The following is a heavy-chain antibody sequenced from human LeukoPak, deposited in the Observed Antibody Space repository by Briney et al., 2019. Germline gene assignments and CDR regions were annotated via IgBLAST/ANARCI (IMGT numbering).Heavy chain of an antibody. CDR3: ARGSAWGYSYGSGLDY. Sequence: SQTLSLTCTVSGGSISSGSYYWSWIRQPAGKGLEWIGRICTSGSTNYNPSLKSRVTISVDTSKNQFSLKLSSVTAADTAVYYCARGSAWGYSYGSGLDYWGQGTLVTVSS. D-gene: IGHD5-18*01. J-gene: IGHJ4*02. V-gene: IGHV4-61*02. CDR2: ICTSGST. CDR1: GGSISSGSYY.